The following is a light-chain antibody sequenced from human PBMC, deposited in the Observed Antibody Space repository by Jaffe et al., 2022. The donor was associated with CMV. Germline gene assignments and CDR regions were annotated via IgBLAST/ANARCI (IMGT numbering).Light chain of an antibody. CDR2: QDN. CDR1: KLGEKH. J-gene: IGLJ2*01. Sequence: SYELIQPPSVSVSPGQKASITCSGEKLGEKHSSWYQQKAGQSPVLVIYQDNKRPSGIPERFSGSNSGNTVTLTISGTQALDEADYFCQTWVSSTVIFGGGTRLTVL. V-gene: IGLV3-1*01. CDR3: QTWVSSTVI.